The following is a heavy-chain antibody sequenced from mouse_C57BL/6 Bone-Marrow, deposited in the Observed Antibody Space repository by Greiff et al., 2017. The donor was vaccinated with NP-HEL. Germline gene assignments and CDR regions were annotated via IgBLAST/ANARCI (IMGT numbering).Heavy chain of an antibody. J-gene: IGHJ1*03. D-gene: IGHD2-3*01. CDR1: GYTFTSYG. Sequence: VQLQQPGAELARPGASVKLSCKASGYTFTSYGISWVKQRTGQGLEWIGEIYPRSGNSYYHEKFKGKATLTADKSSRTAYMELRSLTSTDSEVYVCARPLRWHYAWYMDDWGTGTTVTVSS. CDR3: ARPLRWHYAWYMDD. V-gene: IGHV1-81*01. CDR2: IYPRSGNS.